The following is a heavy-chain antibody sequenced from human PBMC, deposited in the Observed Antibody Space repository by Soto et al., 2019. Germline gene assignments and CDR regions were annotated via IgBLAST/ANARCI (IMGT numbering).Heavy chain of an antibody. CDR1: GYSVSSNSAA. J-gene: IGHJ6*03. Sequence: QVQLQQSGPGLVRPSQTLSLTCAISGYSVSSNSAAWNWIRQSPSRGLVWLGRTYYRSRWYNDYAVSVKSRITVNAATSKIQFSLRLSSVPPEDTAVYYCAATTSLQWYFMDVWDKGTTVTVSS. CDR2: TYYRSRWYN. CDR3: AATTSLQWYFMDV. V-gene: IGHV6-1*01. D-gene: IGHD1-7*01.